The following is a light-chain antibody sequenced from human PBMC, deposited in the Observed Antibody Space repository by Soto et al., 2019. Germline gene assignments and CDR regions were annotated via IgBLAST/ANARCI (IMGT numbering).Light chain of an antibody. CDR2: DVN. J-gene: IGLJ2*01. CDR3: SSQTGSATMV. CDR1: SSDVGAYIF. Sequence: QSALTQPPSASGSPGQSVTISCTGTSSDVGAYIFVSWYQQHPGKAPKLMVYDVNRRPPGVPDRFFGSKSGNTASLTVSGLQAEDEADYYCSSQTGSATMVFGGGTKLTVL. V-gene: IGLV2-8*01.